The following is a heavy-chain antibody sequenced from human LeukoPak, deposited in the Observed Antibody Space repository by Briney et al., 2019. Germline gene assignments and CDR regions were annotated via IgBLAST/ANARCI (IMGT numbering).Heavy chain of an antibody. CDR1: GYTFTGYY. CDR2: INPNSGGT. V-gene: IGHV1-2*02. D-gene: IGHD2-21*02. J-gene: IGHJ3*02. Sequence: ASVKVSCKASGYTFTGYYMHWVRQAPGQGLEWMGWINPNSGGTNYAQKFQGRVTMTRDTSISTVYMELSRLRSDDTAVYYCARDKFPHIVVVTATVAFDIWGQGTMVTVSS. CDR3: ARDKFPHIVVVTATVAFDI.